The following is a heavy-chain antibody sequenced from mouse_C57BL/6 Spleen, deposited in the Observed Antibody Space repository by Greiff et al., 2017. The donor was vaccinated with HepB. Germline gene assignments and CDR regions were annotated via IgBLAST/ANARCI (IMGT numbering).Heavy chain of an antibody. CDR2: INPSTGGT. Sequence: VQLQQSGPELVKPGASVKISCKASGYSFTGYYMNWVKQSPEKSLEWIGEINPSTGGTTYNQKFKAKATLTVDKSSSTAYMQLKSLTSEDSAVYYCARSHYYGRSYEDYWGQGTTLTVSS. V-gene: IGHV1-42*01. CDR1: GYSFTGYY. J-gene: IGHJ2*01. D-gene: IGHD1-1*01. CDR3: ARSHYYGRSYEDY.